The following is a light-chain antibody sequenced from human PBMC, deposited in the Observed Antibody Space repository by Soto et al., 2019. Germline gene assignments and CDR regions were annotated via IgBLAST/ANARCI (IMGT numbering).Light chain of an antibody. CDR2: DAS. CDR3: QQYQSYSET. CDR1: QSVSTR. Sequence: DIQMTQSPSTLSASVGDRVTITCRASQSVSTRLAWYQQKPGKAPKLLIYDASSLQTGVPSRFSGSGSGAEFTLTNSSLQPDDCATYYCQQYQSYSETFGHGTKVEIK. J-gene: IGKJ1*01. V-gene: IGKV1-5*01.